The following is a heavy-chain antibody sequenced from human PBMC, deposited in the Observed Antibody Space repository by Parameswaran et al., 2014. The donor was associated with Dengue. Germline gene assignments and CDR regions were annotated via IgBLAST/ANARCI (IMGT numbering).Heavy chain of an antibody. CDR2: IYWDDDK. CDR3: AHGGGMFDS. V-gene: IGHV2-5*08. Sequence: ARWIRQPPGKALEWLAAIYWDDDKRYSPSLKNRLTITKDISKNQVVLTMTNMDPVDTATYYCAHGGGMFDSWGQGTLVTVSS. D-gene: IGHD1-1*01. J-gene: IGHJ4*02.